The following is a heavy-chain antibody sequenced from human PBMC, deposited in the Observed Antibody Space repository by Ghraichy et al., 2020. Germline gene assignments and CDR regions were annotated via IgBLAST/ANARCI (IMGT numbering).Heavy chain of an antibody. D-gene: IGHD3-9*01. CDR1: GYTFTGYY. V-gene: IGHV1-2*06. CDR2: INPNSGGT. Sequence: ASVKVSCKASGYTFTGYYMHWVRQAPGQGLEWMGRINPNSGGTNYAQKFQGRVTMTRDTSISTAYMELSRLRSDDTAVYYCARAKIMRMYYDILTGYTPLDYWGQGTLVTVSS. CDR3: ARAKIMRMYYDILTGYTPLDY. J-gene: IGHJ4*02.